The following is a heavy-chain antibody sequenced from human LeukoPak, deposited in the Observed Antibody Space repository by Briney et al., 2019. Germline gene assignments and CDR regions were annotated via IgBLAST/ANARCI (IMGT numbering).Heavy chain of an antibody. D-gene: IGHD2-2*01. CDR1: GGSISSGGYY. CDR3: ARHGRVVPAARSQYYFDY. V-gene: IGHV4-31*03. CDR2: IYYSGST. J-gene: IGHJ4*02. Sequence: TPSQTLSLTCTVSGGSISSGGYYWSWIRQHPGKGLEWIGYIYYSGSTYYNPSLKSRVTISVDTSKNQFSLKLSSVTAADTAVYYCARHGRVVPAARSQYYFDYWGQGTLVSVSS.